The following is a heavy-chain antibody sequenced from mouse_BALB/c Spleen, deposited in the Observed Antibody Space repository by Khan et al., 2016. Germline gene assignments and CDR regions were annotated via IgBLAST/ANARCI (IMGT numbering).Heavy chain of an antibody. CDR1: GFNIKDTY. CDR2: IDPANGNT. V-gene: IGHV14-3*02. CDR3: ARSHDDYDGGFAY. J-gene: IGHJ3*01. Sequence: VQLQQSGAELVKPGASVKLSCTASGFNIKDTYMHWVKQRPEQGLEWIGRIDPANGNTKYDPKFQGKATITADTSSNTAYLQLSSLTSEDTAVYYGARSHDDYDGGFAYWGQGTLVTVSA. D-gene: IGHD2-4*01.